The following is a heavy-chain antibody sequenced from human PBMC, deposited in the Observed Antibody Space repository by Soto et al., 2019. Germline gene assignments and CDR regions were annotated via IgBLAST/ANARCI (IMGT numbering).Heavy chain of an antibody. CDR3: AREYYSGMDV. J-gene: IGHJ6*02. CDR2: ITGSSDYT. Sequence: QVQLVESGGGLVRPGGSLRLSCAASGFTFSDYYMTWIRQAPGKGLEWVSYITGSSDYTNYADSVKGRFTISRDNVKNSLYLQMNSLRAEATAVYYCAREYYSGMDVWGQGTTVTVSS. V-gene: IGHV3-11*05. CDR1: GFTFSDYY.